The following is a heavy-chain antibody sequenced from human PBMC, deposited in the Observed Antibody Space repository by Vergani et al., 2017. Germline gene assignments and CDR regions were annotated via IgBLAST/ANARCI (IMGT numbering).Heavy chain of an antibody. V-gene: IGHV5-51*01. J-gene: IGHJ4*02. CDR2: THPADSFT. CDR3: ARLYGRDSSGSKYFEY. D-gene: IGHD3-22*01. Sequence: EVQLVQSGAEVKKPGESLKISCQISGYSFTNYWIGWVRQMPGKGLEWMGITHPADSFTRYSPSFQGQVTIPVDKSISTAYLQRSSLRAWDSAMYYCARLYGRDSSGSKYFEYWGQGALVAVAS. CDR1: GYSFTNYW.